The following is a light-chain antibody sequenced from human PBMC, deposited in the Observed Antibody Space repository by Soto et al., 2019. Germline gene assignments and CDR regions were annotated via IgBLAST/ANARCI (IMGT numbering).Light chain of an antibody. J-gene: IGKJ5*01. CDR2: DAS. CDR1: QSVSSY. V-gene: IGKV3-11*01. CDR3: QHRMNWPLT. Sequence: ILMTQSPATLSLSLGDRVTITCMASQSVSSYLLWYQQKPGQAPRLLIYDASNRATGITARFSGSGSETDFTLTISSLEPEDFAVYYCQHRMNWPLTVGQGTRLEIK.